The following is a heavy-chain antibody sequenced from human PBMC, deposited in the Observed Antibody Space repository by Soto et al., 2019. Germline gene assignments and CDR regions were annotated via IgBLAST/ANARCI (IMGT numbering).Heavy chain of an antibody. Sequence: ASVKVSCKASGGTFKSFTFTWVRQAPGQGLEWMGGFIPIFETATYAQKFQDRVTITADESRSTVSMELSSLRSADTAVYYCATKAVSGWFFDYWGQGTVVTVS. J-gene: IGHJ4*02. CDR3: ATKAVSGWFFDY. CDR2: FIPIFETA. D-gene: IGHD6-19*01. V-gene: IGHV1-69*13. CDR1: GGTFKSFT.